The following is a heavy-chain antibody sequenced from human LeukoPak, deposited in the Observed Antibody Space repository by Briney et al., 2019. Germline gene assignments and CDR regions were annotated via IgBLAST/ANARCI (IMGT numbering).Heavy chain of an antibody. CDR1: GFSVRTNF. Sequence: GGSLRLSCAVSGFSVRTNFMSWVRQAPGKGLEWVSAISGSGGSTYYADSVKGRFTISRDNSKNTLYLQMNSLRAEDTAVYYCAKGGSGWYGELSAYYFDYWGQGTLVTVSS. D-gene: IGHD6-19*01. CDR3: AKGGSGWYGELSAYYFDY. CDR2: ISGSGGST. J-gene: IGHJ4*02. V-gene: IGHV3-23*01.